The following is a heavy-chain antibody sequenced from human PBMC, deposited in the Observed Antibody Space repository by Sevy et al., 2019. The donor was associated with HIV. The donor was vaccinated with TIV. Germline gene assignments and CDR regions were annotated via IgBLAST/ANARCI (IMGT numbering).Heavy chain of an antibody. CDR2: ISSSGSTI. V-gene: IGHV3-48*03. CDR3: AGEGQSGVAY. J-gene: IGHJ4*02. D-gene: IGHD2-15*01. Sequence: GGSLRLSCAASGFTFSSYEMNWVRQAPGKGLEWVSYISSSGSTIYYADSVKGRFTISRDNAKNSLYLQMNSLRAEDTAVYYCAGEGQSGVAYWGQGTLVTVSS. CDR1: GFTFSSYE.